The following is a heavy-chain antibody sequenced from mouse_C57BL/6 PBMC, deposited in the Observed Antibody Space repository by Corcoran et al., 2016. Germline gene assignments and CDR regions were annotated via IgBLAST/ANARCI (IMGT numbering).Heavy chain of an antibody. D-gene: IGHD2-3*01. CDR3: ARLRDIYDGYYGYFDV. J-gene: IGHJ1*03. CDR1: GYTFTSYG. Sequence: QVQLKQSGAELARPGASVKLSCKASGYTFTSYGISWVKQRTGQGLEWIGEIYPRSGNTYYNEKFKGKATLTADKSSSTAYMELRSLTSEDSAVYFCARLRDIYDGYYGYFDVWGTGTTVTVSS. CDR2: IYPRSGNT. V-gene: IGHV1-81*01.